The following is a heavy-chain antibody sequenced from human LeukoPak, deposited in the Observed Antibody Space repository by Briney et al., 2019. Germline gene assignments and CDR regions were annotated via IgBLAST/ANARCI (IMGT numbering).Heavy chain of an antibody. D-gene: IGHD2-2*01. V-gene: IGHV1-2*02. CDR1: GYTFTGYY. CDR2: INPNSGGT. Sequence: ASVKVSCKASGYTFTGYYMHWVRQAPGQGLGWMGWINPNSGGTNYAQKFQGRVTMTRDTSISTAYVELSRLRSDDTAVYYCARAAGDIVVVPEDYWGQGTLVTVSS. CDR3: ARAAGDIVVVPEDY. J-gene: IGHJ4*02.